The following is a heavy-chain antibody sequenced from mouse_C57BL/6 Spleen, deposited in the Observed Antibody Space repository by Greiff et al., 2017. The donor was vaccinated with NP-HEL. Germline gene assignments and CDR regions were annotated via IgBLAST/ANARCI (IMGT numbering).Heavy chain of an antibody. V-gene: IGHV1-80*01. J-gene: IGHJ3*01. CDR1: GYAFSSYW. Sequence: VKLVESGAELVKPGASVKISCKASGYAFSSYWMNWVKQRPGKGLEWIGQIYPGDGDTNYNGKFKGKATLTADKSSSTAYMQLSSLTSEDSAVYFCARRGGITTVEFAYWGQGTLVTVSA. CDR2: IYPGDGDT. CDR3: ARRGGITTVEFAY. D-gene: IGHD1-1*01.